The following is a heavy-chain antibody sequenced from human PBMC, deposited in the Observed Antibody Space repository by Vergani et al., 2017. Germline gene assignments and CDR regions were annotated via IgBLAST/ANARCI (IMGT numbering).Heavy chain of an antibody. Sequence: EVQLVESGGGLVQPGGSLRLSCAASGFTFSSYWMHWVRQAPGKGLVWVSRINSDGSSTSYADSVKGRFTISRDNAKNTLYLQMNSLRAEDTAVYYCASLAYDSSGYYKTDDAFDIWGQGTMVTVSS. CDR1: GFTFSSYW. J-gene: IGHJ3*02. CDR2: INSDGSST. CDR3: ASLAYDSSGYYKTDDAFDI. D-gene: IGHD3-22*01. V-gene: IGHV3-74*01.